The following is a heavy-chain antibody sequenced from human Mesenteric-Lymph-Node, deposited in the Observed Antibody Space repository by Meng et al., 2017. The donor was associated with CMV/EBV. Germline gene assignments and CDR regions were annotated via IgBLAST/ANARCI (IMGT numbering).Heavy chain of an antibody. CDR2: INHGGRT. CDR1: GGSISSSNW. Sequence: LSLTCAVSGGSISSSNWWSWVRQPPGKGLEWIGEINHGGRTNYNPSLKSRVTISVDTSKNQFSLKLTSVTAADTAVYYCARGRTVNTWGQGTLVTVSS. J-gene: IGHJ5*02. CDR3: ARGRTVNT. D-gene: IGHD1-1*01. V-gene: IGHV4-4*02.